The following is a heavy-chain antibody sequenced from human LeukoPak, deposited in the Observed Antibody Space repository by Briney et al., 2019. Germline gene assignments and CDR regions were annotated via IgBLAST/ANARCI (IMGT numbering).Heavy chain of an antibody. CDR1: GYTFTGYY. CDR3: ARPPVRKGTDFGY. Sequence: ASVKVSCKASGYTFTGYYMHWVRQAPGQGLEWMGWINPNSGGTNYAQKFQGRVTMTRDTSISTAYMELSRLRSDDTAVYYCARPPVRKGTDFGYWGQGTLVTVSS. D-gene: IGHD1-1*01. CDR2: INPNSGGT. V-gene: IGHV1-2*02. J-gene: IGHJ4*02.